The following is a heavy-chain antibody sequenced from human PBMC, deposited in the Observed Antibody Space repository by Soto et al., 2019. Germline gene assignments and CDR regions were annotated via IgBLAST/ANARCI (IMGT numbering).Heavy chain of an antibody. V-gene: IGHV5-51*01. J-gene: IGHJ6*02. Sequence: GESLKISCKGSGYSFTSYWIGWVRQMPGKGLEWMGIIYPGDSDTRYSPSFQGQVTISADKSISTAYLQWSSLKASDTAMYYCARHGVVVVAATPRYYGMDVWGQGTTVTVS. CDR3: ARHGVVVVAATPRYYGMDV. CDR1: GYSFTSYW. D-gene: IGHD2-15*01. CDR2: IYPGDSDT.